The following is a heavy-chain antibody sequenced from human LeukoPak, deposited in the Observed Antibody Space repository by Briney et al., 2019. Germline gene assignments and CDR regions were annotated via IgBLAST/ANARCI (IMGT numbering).Heavy chain of an antibody. CDR2: IYYSGST. CDR3: AREYSGYDGTQFDY. V-gene: IGHV4-61*01. Sequence: SETLSLTCTVSGGSVSSGSHYWSWIRQRPGKGLEWIGYIYYSGSTNYNPSLKSRVTMSVDTSKNQFSLKLRSVTAADTAVYYCAREYSGYDGTQFDYWGQGTLVTVSS. D-gene: IGHD5-12*01. CDR1: GGSVSSGSHY. J-gene: IGHJ4*02.